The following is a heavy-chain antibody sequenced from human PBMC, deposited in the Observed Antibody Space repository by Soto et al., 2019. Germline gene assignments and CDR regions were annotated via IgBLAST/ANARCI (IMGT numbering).Heavy chain of an antibody. D-gene: IGHD2-21*02. CDR3: ARGTATLDY. CDR2: IYYSGST. V-gene: IGHV4-59*01. Sequence: SETLSLTCTVSGGSISSYYWSWIRQPPGKGLEWIGYIYYSGSTNYNPSLKSRVTISVDTSKNQFSLKLSSVTAADTAVYYCARGTATLDYWGQGTLVTVSS. J-gene: IGHJ4*02. CDR1: GGSISSYY.